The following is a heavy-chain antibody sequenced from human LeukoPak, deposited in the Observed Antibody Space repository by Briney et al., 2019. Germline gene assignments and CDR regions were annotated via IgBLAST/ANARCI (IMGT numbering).Heavy chain of an antibody. J-gene: IGHJ4*02. CDR1: GYTFTNYG. Sequence: ASVKVSCKASGYTFTNYGISWVRQAPGQGLEWMGWVSAYADDTNYVQKFQGRITMTTDTSTSTAYMELRSLRSDDTAVYYCARPYYDSSAPPYDYWGQGTLVTVSS. D-gene: IGHD3-22*01. V-gene: IGHV1-18*01. CDR3: ARPYYDSSAPPYDY. CDR2: VSAYADDT.